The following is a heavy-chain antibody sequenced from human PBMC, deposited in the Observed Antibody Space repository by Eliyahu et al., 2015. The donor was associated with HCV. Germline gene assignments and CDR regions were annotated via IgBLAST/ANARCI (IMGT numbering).Heavy chain of an antibody. Sequence: EVQLVQSGAEVKKPGESXKISCXGSGYSFTSXWIGXVRQMPGXGLGWRGIIFPGDSDTRYSPSFQGQVTISADKSISTAYLQWSSLKASDTAMYYCARQLEDSSAREDAFDIWGQGTMVTVSS. D-gene: IGHD6-19*01. J-gene: IGHJ3*02. CDR2: IFPGDSDT. CDR3: ARQLEDSSAREDAFDI. V-gene: IGHV5-51*01. CDR1: GYSFTSXW.